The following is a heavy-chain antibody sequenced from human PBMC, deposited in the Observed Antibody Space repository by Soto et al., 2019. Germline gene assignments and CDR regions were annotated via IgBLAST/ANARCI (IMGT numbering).Heavy chain of an antibody. CDR3: ARGDREQQLVRKTPPHFDY. D-gene: IGHD6-13*01. J-gene: IGHJ4*02. CDR1: GGSISSGDYY. Sequence: PSETLSLTCTVSGGSISSGDYYWSWIRQPPGKGLEWIGYIYYSGSTYYNPSLKSRVTISVDTSKNQFSLKLSSVTAADTAVYYCARGDREQQLVRKTPPHFDYWGQGTLVTVSS. CDR2: IYYSGST. V-gene: IGHV4-30-4*01.